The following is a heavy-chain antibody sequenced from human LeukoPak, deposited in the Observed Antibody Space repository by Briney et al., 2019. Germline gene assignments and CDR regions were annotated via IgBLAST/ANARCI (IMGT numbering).Heavy chain of an antibody. Sequence: GGSLRLSCAASGFTFSSYAMSWVRQAPGKGLEWVSAISGSGGSTYYADSVKGRFTISRDNSKNTLYLQMNSLRAEDTAVYYYAKDSKIAHGSEKNWFDPWGQGTLVTVSS. CDR3: AKDSKIAHGSEKNWFDP. CDR1: GFTFSSYA. J-gene: IGHJ5*02. CDR2: ISGSGGST. V-gene: IGHV3-23*01. D-gene: IGHD3-10*01.